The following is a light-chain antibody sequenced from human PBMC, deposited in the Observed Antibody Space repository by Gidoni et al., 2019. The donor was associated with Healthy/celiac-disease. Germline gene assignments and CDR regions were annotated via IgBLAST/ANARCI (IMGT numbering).Light chain of an antibody. J-gene: IGKJ3*01. CDR3: QQSYSTPLT. V-gene: IGKV1-39*01. CDR2: AAS. CDR1: QSISSY. Sequence: DIQMTPSPSSLSASVGDRVTITCRASQSISSYLNWYQQKPGKAPKLLIYAASSLQSGVPSRFSGSGSGTDFTLTISSLQPEDFATYYCQQSYSTPLTFXPXTKVXIK.